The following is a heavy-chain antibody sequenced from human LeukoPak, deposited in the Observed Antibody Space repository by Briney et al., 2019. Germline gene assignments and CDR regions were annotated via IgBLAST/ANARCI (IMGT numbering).Heavy chain of an antibody. V-gene: IGHV3-9*01. CDR3: AKDYYGSGSYNYFDY. J-gene: IGHJ4*02. CDR2: ISWNSGSI. CDR1: GFTFDDFA. D-gene: IGHD3-10*01. Sequence: GGSLRLSCAASGFTFDDFAMHWVRQAPGKGLEWVSSISWNSGSIGYADSVKGRFTISRGNAKNSLYLQMNSLRAEDTALYYCAKDYYGSGSYNYFDYWGQGTLVTVSS.